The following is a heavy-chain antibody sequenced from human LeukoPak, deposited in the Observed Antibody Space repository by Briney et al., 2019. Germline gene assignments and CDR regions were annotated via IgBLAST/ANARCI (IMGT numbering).Heavy chain of an antibody. Sequence: GGSLRLSCAASGFTFTTYWMHWVRQAPGKGLVWVSHINSDGSITSYADSVKGRFTISRDNAKNTLYLQMNSLRAEDTAVYYCAKAWIQLWFSGMDVWGRGATVTVSS. D-gene: IGHD5-18*01. V-gene: IGHV3-74*01. J-gene: IGHJ6*02. CDR3: AKAWIQLWFSGMDV. CDR1: GFTFTTYW. CDR2: INSDGSIT.